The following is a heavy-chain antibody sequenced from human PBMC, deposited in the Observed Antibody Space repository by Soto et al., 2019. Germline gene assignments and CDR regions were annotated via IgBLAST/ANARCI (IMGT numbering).Heavy chain of an antibody. CDR2: ISWNSGSI. CDR1: GFTFDDYA. J-gene: IGHJ4*02. V-gene: IGHV3-9*01. D-gene: IGHD6-19*01. CDR3: AKDMTGYSSGPFDY. Sequence: EVQLVESGGGLVQPGRSLRLSCAASGFTFDDYAMHWVRQAPGKGLEWVSGISWNSGSIGYADSVKGRFTISRDNAKNSPYLQMNSLRAEDTALYYCAKDMTGYSSGPFDYWGQGTLVTVSS.